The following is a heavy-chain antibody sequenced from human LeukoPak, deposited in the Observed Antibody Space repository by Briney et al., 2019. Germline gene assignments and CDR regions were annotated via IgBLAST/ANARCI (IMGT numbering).Heavy chain of an antibody. CDR1: GGSITNYY. J-gene: IGHJ5*02. CDR2: IYYSGST. CDR3: ARDCPAAAGTRWFDP. D-gene: IGHD6-13*01. Sequence: PSETLSLTCTVSGGSITNYYWSWIRQPPGKGLEWIGYIYYSGSTYYNPSLKSRVTISVDTSKNQFSLKLSSVTAADTAVYYCARDCPAAAGTRWFDPWGQGTLVTVSS. V-gene: IGHV4-59*06.